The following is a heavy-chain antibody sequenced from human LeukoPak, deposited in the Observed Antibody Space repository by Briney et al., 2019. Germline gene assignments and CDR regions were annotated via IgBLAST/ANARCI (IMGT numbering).Heavy chain of an antibody. CDR2: INAGNGNT. CDR1: GYSFSTYA. Sequence: ASVNVSCKASGYSFSTYAIHWVRQAPGQRLEWMGWINAGNGNTKYSQKFQDRVSMTRDTSASAAYMELSSLRSEDTAVYYCARATTDYYYYYGMDVWGQGTTVTVSS. J-gene: IGHJ6*02. V-gene: IGHV1-3*01. CDR3: ARATTDYYYYYGMDV.